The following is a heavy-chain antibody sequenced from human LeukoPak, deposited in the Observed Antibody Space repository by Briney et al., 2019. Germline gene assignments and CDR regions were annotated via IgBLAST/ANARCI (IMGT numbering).Heavy chain of an antibody. CDR2: INAGNGNT. Sequence: ASVKVSCKASGYTFTSYAMHWVRQAPGQRLEWMGGINAGNGNTKYSQKFQGRVTITRDTSASTAYMELSSLRSEDTAVYYCARWATYDILTGYYLGWFDPWGQGTLVTVSS. J-gene: IGHJ5*02. CDR1: GYTFTSYA. D-gene: IGHD3-9*01. V-gene: IGHV1-3*01. CDR3: ARWATYDILTGYYLGWFDP.